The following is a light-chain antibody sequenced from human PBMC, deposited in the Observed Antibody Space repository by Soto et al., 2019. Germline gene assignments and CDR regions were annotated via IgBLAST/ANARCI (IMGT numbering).Light chain of an antibody. V-gene: IGLV2-23*02. CDR3: CSSGGSPTYV. CDR2: EVN. CDR1: SSNVGSYKL. Sequence: QSVLTQRASESGPPVQSITISCTGTSSNVGSYKLVSWYRQHPGKAPKLMIFEVNKRPSGVSNRFSGSKSGNTASLTISGLKVEDEADYYCCSSGGSPTYVFGTGTKVTVL. J-gene: IGLJ1*01.